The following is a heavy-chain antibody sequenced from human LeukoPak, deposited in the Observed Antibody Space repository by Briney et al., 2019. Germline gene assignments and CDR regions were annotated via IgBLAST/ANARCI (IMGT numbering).Heavy chain of an antibody. Sequence: SQTLSLTCTVSGGSISSGGYSWSWIPQHPGNRLQWIGYIYYSGSTYYNPSLKSRVTMSVDTSKNQFSLKLSSVTAADTAVYYCARQVVAANPNDLWGRGTLVTVSS. CDR3: ARQVVAANPNDL. D-gene: IGHD2-15*01. V-gene: IGHV4-31*03. J-gene: IGHJ2*01. CDR1: GGSISSGGYS. CDR2: IYYSGST.